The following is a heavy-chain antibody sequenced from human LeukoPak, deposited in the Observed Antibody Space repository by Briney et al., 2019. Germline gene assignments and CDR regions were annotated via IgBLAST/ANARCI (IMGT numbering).Heavy chain of an antibody. CDR3: AKDYDSSSWFNWFDP. V-gene: IGHV3-23*01. D-gene: IGHD6-13*01. J-gene: IGHJ5*02. Sequence: SGGSLRLSCAASGFTFSSYAMSWVRQAPGKGLEWVSAISGSGGSTYYADSVKGRFTISRDNSKNTLYLQMNSLRAEDTAVYYCAKDYDSSSWFNWFDPWGQGTLVTVSS. CDR1: GFTFSSYA. CDR2: ISGSGGST.